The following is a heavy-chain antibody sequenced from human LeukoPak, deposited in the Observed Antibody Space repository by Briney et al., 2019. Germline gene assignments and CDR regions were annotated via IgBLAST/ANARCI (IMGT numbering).Heavy chain of an antibody. D-gene: IGHD4/OR15-4a*01. V-gene: IGHV4-4*07. J-gene: IGHJ6*03. CDR3: ARELRGARYYYYMDV. CDR1: GGSISSYY. CDR2: IYTSGST. Sequence: PSETLSLTXTVSGGSISSYYWRWIRQPAGKGLEWVGRIYTSGSTNYNPSLKSRVTMLVDTSKNQFSLKLSSVTAADTAVYYCARELRGARYYYYMDVWGKGTTVTVSS.